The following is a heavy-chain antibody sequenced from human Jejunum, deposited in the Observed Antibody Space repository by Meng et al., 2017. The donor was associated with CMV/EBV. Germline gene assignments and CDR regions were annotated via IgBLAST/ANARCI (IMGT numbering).Heavy chain of an antibody. V-gene: IGHV4-30-4*01. CDR1: GGSISSGDYY. CDR2: IYYSGST. CDR3: ARGQRSYSGSYPEWFDP. Sequence: QLHESGPGRVKPSQTLSLTWTVSGGSISSGDYYWSWIRQPPGKGLEWIGCIYYSGSTYYNPSLKGRVTISVDTSKNQFSLNLSSVTAADTAVYYCARGQRSYSGSYPEWFDPWGQGTLVTVSS. J-gene: IGHJ5*02. D-gene: IGHD1-26*01.